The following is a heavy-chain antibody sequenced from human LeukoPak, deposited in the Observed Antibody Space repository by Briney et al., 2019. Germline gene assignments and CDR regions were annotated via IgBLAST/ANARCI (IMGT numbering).Heavy chain of an antibody. J-gene: IGHJ2*01. CDR1: GYTFTSYG. CDR3: ARSGYSYYWYFDL. CDR2: ISAYNGNT. Sequence: GASVKVSCKSSGYTFTSYGISWVRQAPGQGLEWMGWISAYNGNTNYAQNLQGRVTLTTDTSTSTAYMELRSLRSEDTAVYYCARSGYSYYWYFDLWGRGTLVTVSS. D-gene: IGHD3-22*01. V-gene: IGHV1-18*01.